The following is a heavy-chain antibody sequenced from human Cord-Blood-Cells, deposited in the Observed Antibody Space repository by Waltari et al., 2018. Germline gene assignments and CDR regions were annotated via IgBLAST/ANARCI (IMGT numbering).Heavy chain of an antibody. D-gene: IGHD3-9*01. V-gene: IGHV1-2*06. CDR2: INPNIGGT. Sequence: QVQLVQSGAEVKKPGASVKVSCKASGYTFTGYSMHWVRQAPGQRLEWMGRINPNIGGTNYAQKFQGRVTMTRDTSISTAYMELSRLRSDDTAVYYCARDEDLRYFDWPLGYWGQGTRVTVSS. CDR1: GYTFTGYS. CDR3: ARDEDLRYFDWPLGY. J-gene: IGHJ4*02.